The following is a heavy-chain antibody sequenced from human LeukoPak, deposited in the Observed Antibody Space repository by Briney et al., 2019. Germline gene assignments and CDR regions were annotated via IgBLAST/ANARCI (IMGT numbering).Heavy chain of an antibody. Sequence: QTLSLTCAISGDSVSSSTSAWSWIRQSPSRGLEWLGRTYFRSKWIHDYALSVRGRITINPDTSKNQVSLQLNPMTPEDTAIYYCARNFSPDFDYWGQGTLVTVSS. D-gene: IGHD1-14*01. CDR2: TYFRSKWIH. CDR3: ARNFSPDFDY. CDR1: GDSVSSSTSA. V-gene: IGHV6-1*01. J-gene: IGHJ4*02.